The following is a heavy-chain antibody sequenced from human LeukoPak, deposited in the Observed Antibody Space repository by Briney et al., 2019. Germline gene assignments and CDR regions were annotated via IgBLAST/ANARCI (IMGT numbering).Heavy chain of an antibody. Sequence: GGSLRLSCAASGFTFSSYGMHWVRQAPGKGLEWVAVISYDGSNKYYADSVKGRFTISRDNSKNTLYLQMNSLRAEDTAVYYCAKNPGGSYSGTMDVWGQGTTVTVPS. J-gene: IGHJ6*02. CDR2: ISYDGSNK. CDR1: GFTFSSYG. V-gene: IGHV3-30*18. D-gene: IGHD1-26*01. CDR3: AKNPGGSYSGTMDV.